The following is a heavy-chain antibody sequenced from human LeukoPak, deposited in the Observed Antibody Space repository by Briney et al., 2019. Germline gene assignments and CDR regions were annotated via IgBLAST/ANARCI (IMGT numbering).Heavy chain of an antibody. CDR3: AKVITSGFYSSAFDL. Sequence: GGSLRLSRVASGFSFSTYGLHWVRQAPGKGLEWVAFMRYDESNEYYVDSVKGRFTISRDNSKSTLYLQMDSLRIEDTAMYYCAKVITSGFYSSAFDLWGQGTRVTVSS. D-gene: IGHD3-22*01. V-gene: IGHV3-30*02. J-gene: IGHJ3*01. CDR2: MRYDESNE. CDR1: GFSFSTYG.